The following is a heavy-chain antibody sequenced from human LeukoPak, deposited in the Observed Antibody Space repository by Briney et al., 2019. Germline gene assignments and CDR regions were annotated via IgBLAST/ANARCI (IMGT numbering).Heavy chain of an antibody. CDR3: ARAASFGDYGGDF. Sequence: ASVKVSCKAFGYNFTNYGISWVRQAPGQGLEWLGWISVYSGDTNYAHQLQDRLTLTTDTSPSAAYLELRRLTSDDTAIYFCARAASFGDYGGDFWGQGTLVTVSS. D-gene: IGHD4-17*01. V-gene: IGHV1-18*01. J-gene: IGHJ4*02. CDR1: GYNFTNYG. CDR2: ISVYSGDT.